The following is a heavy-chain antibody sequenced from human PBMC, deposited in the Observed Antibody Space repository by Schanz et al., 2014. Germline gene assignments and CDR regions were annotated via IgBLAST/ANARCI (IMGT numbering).Heavy chain of an antibody. Sequence: QVQLVQSGAEVKKPGASVKVSCKASGYTFTSYGINWVRQAPGQGLEWMGWISAYNGNTNYAQKFQGRVTITADTSTTTAYMELSGLRSEDTAVYYCARDRLECGAECYSVEVFEIWGQGTLVIVSS. CDR1: GYTFTSYG. D-gene: IGHD2-21*01. CDR3: ARDRLECGAECYSVEVFEI. CDR2: ISAYNGNT. J-gene: IGHJ4*02. V-gene: IGHV1-18*01.